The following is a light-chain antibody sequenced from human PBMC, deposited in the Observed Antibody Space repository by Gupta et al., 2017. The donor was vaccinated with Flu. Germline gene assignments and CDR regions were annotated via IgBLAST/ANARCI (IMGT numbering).Light chain of an antibody. CDR2: SNN. CDR1: RSNIGSNT. V-gene: IGLV1-44*01. J-gene: IGLJ3*02. CDR3: AAWDDSMNGWV. Sequence: SVLPPPPSASGTPGQRVTISCSGSRSNIGSNTVNWYQQPPGTAPKLLIYSNNQRPSGVPDRFSGSKSGTSAAVAISGLQAEEEADYYCAAWDDSMNGWVFGGGTKLTVL.